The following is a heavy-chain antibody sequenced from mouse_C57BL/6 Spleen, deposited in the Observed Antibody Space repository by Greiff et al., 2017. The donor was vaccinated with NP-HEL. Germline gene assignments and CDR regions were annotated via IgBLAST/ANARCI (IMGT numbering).Heavy chain of an antibody. CDR2: IYPGDGDT. CDR3: ARSPYAMDY. J-gene: IGHJ4*01. CDR1: GYAFSSYW. V-gene: IGHV1-80*01. Sequence: LQQSGASVKISCKASGYAFSSYWMNWVKQRPGKGLEWLGQIYPGDGDTNYNGKFKGKATLTADKSSSTAYMQLSSLTSEDSAVYFCARSPYAMDYWGQGTSVTVSS.